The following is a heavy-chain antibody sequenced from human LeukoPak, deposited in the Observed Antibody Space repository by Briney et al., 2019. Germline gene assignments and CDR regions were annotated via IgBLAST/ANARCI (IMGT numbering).Heavy chain of an antibody. CDR2: IYYSGST. CDR1: GGSISSSSYY. V-gene: IGHV4-39*07. CDR3: ARGGRITIFGVARGYFDY. D-gene: IGHD3-3*01. Sequence: PSETLSLTCTVSGGSISSSSYYWGWIRQPPGKGLEWIGSIYYSGSTYYNPSLKSRVTISVDTSKNQFSLKLSSVTAADTAVYYCARGGRITIFGVARGYFDYWGQGTLVTVSS. J-gene: IGHJ4*02.